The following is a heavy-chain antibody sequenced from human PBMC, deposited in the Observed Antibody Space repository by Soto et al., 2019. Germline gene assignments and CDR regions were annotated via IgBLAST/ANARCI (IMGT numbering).Heavy chain of an antibody. J-gene: IGHJ4*02. CDR3: ARITMVRGVNFDY. V-gene: IGHV4-61*01. D-gene: IGHD3-10*01. Sequence: SETLSLTGTVSGGSVSSGSYYWSWIRQPPGKGLEWIGYIYYSGSTNYNPSLKSRVTISVDTSKNQFSLKLSSVTAADTAVYYCARITMVRGVNFDYWGQGTLVTVSS. CDR1: GGSVSSGSYY. CDR2: IYYSGST.